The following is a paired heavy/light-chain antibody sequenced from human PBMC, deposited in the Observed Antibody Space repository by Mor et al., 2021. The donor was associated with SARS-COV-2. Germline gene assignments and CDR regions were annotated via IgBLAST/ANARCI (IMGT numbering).Heavy chain of an antibody. CDR3: ARVSGQSGGWTLDY. Sequence: EVLLVESGGGLAQPGGSLRLSCAASGFGFSDYYMDWARQAPGKGLEWVGRTRDKTKSYTTEYAASVKGRFIISRDDSKNSLYLQMNSLKTEDTAMYYCARVSGQSGGWTLDYWGQGILVTVSS. D-gene: IGHD6-19*01. V-gene: IGHV3-72*01. CDR1: GFGFSDYY. J-gene: IGHJ4*02. CDR2: TRDKTKSYTT.
Light chain of an antibody. Sequence: DIQMTQSPSSLSASVGDRVTITCRASQGIRNDLGWYQQKPGKAPKRLIYAASSLQSGVPSRFSGSGSGTEFTLTISSLQPEDFATYYCLQHNSYPVTVGGGTKVEIK. CDR3: LQHNSYPVT. CDR1: QGIRND. V-gene: IGKV1-17*01. CDR2: AAS. J-gene: IGKJ4*01.